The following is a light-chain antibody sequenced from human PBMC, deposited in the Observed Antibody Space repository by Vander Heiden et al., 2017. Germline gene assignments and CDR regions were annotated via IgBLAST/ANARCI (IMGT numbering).Light chain of an antibody. CDR1: TYNIGTNT. V-gene: IGLV1-44*01. CDR3: ASWDDSLNAYV. J-gene: IGLJ1*01. CDR2: RND. Sequence: QSALTQPPSASGTPGQTVTIPCSGSTYNIGTNTVNWYKQFPGTAPDLLIYRNDQWPSGVPGRISGSKSGTSASLAISDLQSEDEADYYCASWDDSLNAYVFGAGTKVIVL.